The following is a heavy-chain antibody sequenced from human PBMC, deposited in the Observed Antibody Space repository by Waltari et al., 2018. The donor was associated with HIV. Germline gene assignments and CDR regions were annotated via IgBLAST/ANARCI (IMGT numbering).Heavy chain of an antibody. V-gene: IGHV3-30*02. D-gene: IGHD3-22*01. J-gene: IGHJ4*02. CDR3: AKVGYYDSSGYYPIDY. CDR1: GFTFSSYG. CDR2: IRYDGSNK. Sequence: QVQLVESGGGVVQPGGSLRLSCAASGFTFSSYGMPWVRQAPGKGLEWVAFIRYDGSNKYYADSVKGRFTISRDNSKNTLYLQMNSLRAEDTAVYYCAKVGYYDSSGYYPIDYWGQGTLVTVSS.